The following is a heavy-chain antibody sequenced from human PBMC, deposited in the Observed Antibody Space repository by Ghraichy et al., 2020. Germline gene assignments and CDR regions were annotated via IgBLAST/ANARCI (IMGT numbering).Heavy chain of an antibody. CDR2: ISTISGDP. V-gene: IGHV7-4-1*02. J-gene: IGHJ4*02. D-gene: IGHD4-17*01. CDR3: AREREDYGDIYFDY. CDR1: GYTFTRYA. Sequence: ASVKVSCKASGYTFTRYAINWVRQAPGQGLEWMVWISTISGDPTYAQGFTGRFVFSLDTSVSTAYLQISSLKAEDTAIYYCAREREDYGDIYFDYWGQGTLLTVSS.